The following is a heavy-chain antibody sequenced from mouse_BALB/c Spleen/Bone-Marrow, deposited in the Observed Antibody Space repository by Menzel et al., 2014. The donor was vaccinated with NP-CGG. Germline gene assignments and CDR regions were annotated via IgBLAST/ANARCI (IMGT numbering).Heavy chain of an antibody. CDR1: GFTFSSYA. J-gene: IGHJ3*01. CDR2: ISSGGSYT. Sequence: EVKLMESGGGLVKPGGSLKLSCAASGFTFSSYAMSWVRRTPEKRLEWVATISSGGSYTYYPDSVKGRFTISRDNAKNTLYLQMSSLRSEDTAMYYCARPRFAYWGQGTLVTVSA. CDR3: ARPRFAY. V-gene: IGHV5-9-3*01.